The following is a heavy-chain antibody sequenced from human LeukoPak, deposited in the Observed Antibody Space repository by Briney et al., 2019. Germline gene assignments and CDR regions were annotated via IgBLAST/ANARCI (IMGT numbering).Heavy chain of an antibody. Sequence: GGSLRLSCAASGFTVSSNYMSWVRQAPGKGLEWVSIIYSGGTTYYADSVKGRFTISRDNSKNTLYLQMNSLRAEDTAVYYCARADWDTAMIDYWGQGTLVTVSS. CDR1: GFTVSSNY. CDR3: ARADWDTAMIDY. D-gene: IGHD5-18*01. CDR2: IYSGGTT. J-gene: IGHJ4*02. V-gene: IGHV3-66*01.